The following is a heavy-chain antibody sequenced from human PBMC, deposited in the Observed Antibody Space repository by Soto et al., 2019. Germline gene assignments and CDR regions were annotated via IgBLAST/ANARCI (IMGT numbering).Heavy chain of an antibody. CDR1: GYSFSSNS. D-gene: IGHD2-15*01. J-gene: IGHJ4*02. CDR2: ITPFNGDT. Sequence: QVQLVQSGAEVKKAGASVKVSCKASGYSFSSNSIHWVRQAPGQGLEWMGWITPFNGDTSYAQKFQGRVTMTTDTATGTVFMELGSLRFDDTAVYYCARVRVVVGATVDSWGQGTLVTVSS. V-gene: IGHV1-18*04. CDR3: ARVRVVVGATVDS.